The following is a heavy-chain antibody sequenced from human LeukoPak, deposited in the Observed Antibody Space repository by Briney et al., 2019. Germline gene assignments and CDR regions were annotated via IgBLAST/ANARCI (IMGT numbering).Heavy chain of an antibody. V-gene: IGHV3-74*01. D-gene: IGHD5-18*01. Sequence: GGSLRLSCAASGFTVSGHPMSWVRQAPGKGLMWVSRINRGGSRTDYADSVKGRFTISRDDAKNTLYLQLNSLRAEDTAVYFCARGGSDTAMAHDYWGQGTLVTVSS. J-gene: IGHJ4*02. CDR1: GFTVSGHP. CDR3: ARGGSDTAMAHDY. CDR2: INRGGSRT.